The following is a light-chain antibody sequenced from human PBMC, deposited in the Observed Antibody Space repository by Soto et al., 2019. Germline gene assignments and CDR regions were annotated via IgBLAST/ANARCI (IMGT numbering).Light chain of an antibody. CDR2: EVS. Sequence: QSALTQPASVSGSPGQSVNISCTGTSSDVGGYNYVSWYQQHPDKAPKLMIYEVSNRPSGISNRFSGSKSGNTASLTISGLQADDEADYYCSSDRSSGTPCVFGTGTKLTVL. CDR3: SSDRSSGTPCV. CDR1: SSDVGGYNY. J-gene: IGLJ1*01. V-gene: IGLV2-14*01.